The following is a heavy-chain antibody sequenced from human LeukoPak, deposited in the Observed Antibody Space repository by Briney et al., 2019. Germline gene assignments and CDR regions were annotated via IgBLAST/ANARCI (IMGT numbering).Heavy chain of an antibody. Sequence: SETLSLTCTVSGGSISSYYWSWIRQPPGKGLEWIGYIYYSGSTNYNPSLKSRVTISVDTSKNQFSLKLSSVTAADTAVYYCARSHILQVVPAAIQWYFDYWGQGTLVTVSS. CDR1: GGSISSYY. J-gene: IGHJ4*02. V-gene: IGHV4-59*01. CDR2: IYYSGST. CDR3: ARSHILQVVPAAIQWYFDY. D-gene: IGHD2-2*01.